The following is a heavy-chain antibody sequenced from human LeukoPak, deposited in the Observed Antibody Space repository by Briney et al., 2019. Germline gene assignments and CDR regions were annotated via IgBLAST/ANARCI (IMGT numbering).Heavy chain of an antibody. CDR2: ISPSGTTT. J-gene: IGHJ4*02. CDR1: GFTFSDHY. Sequence: GGSLRLSCAVSGFTFSDHYVSWIRQAPGMGLDWLSYISPSGTTTKYADSVKGRFTVSRDNAKNSVFLQLNNLRVEDTAVYFCARQRSSYYFDSWGQGTLVTVSS. D-gene: IGHD6-19*01. CDR3: ARQRSSYYFDS. V-gene: IGHV3-11*01.